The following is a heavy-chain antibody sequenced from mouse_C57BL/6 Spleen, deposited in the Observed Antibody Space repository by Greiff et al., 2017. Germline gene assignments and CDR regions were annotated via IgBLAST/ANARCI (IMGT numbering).Heavy chain of an antibody. Sequence: EVQLQQSGPELVKPGASVKISCKASGYSFTGYYMNWVKQSPEQSLEWIGEINPSTGGTTYNQKFKAKATLTVDKSSSTAYMQLKSLTSEDAAVYYCARYGNYWDFDVWGTGTTVTVSS. CDR2: INPSTGGT. CDR3: ARYGNYWDFDV. D-gene: IGHD2-1*01. J-gene: IGHJ1*03. CDR1: GYSFTGYY. V-gene: IGHV1-42*01.